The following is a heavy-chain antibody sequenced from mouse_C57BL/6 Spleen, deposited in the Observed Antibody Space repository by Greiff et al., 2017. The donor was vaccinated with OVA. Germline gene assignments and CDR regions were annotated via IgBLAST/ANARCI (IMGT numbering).Heavy chain of an antibody. J-gene: IGHJ2*01. CDR2: ISDGGSYT. CDR3: ARELGDWSYYFDY. CDR1: GFTFSSYA. V-gene: IGHV5-4*01. D-gene: IGHD2-13*01. Sequence: DVMLVESGGGLVKPGGSLKLSCAASGFTFSSYAMSWVRQTPEKRLEWVATISDGGSYTYYPDNVKGRFTISRDNAKNNLYLQMSHLKSEDTAMYYCARELGDWSYYFDYWGQGTTLTVSS.